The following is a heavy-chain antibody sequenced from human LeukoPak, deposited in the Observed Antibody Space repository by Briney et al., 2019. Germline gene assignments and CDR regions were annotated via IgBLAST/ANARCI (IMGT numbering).Heavy chain of an antibody. J-gene: IGHJ4*02. D-gene: IGHD5-24*01. CDR1: GGSISSYY. CDR2: IYYSGST. V-gene: IGHV4-59*01. Sequence: SETLSLTCGVSGGSISSYYWSWIRQPPGKGLEWIGYIYYSGSTNYNPSLRSRVTISVDTSKNQLSLKLSSVTAADTAVYYCARIVPYNYGYVDYWGQGTLVTVSS. CDR3: ARIVPYNYGYVDY.